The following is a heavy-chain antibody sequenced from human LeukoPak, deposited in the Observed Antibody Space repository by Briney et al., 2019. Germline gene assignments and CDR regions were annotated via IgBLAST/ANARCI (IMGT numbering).Heavy chain of an antibody. CDR2: IYSGGST. CDR1: GFTVSSNY. Sequence: GGSLRLSCAASGFTVSSNYMSWVRQAPGKGLEWVSVIYSGGSTYYADSVKGRFTISRDNSKNTLYLQMNSLRAEDTAVYYCATEWIDSSGYYQSGGDAFDIWDQGTMVTVSS. CDR3: ATEWIDSSGYYQSGGDAFDI. D-gene: IGHD3-22*01. J-gene: IGHJ3*02. V-gene: IGHV3-53*01.